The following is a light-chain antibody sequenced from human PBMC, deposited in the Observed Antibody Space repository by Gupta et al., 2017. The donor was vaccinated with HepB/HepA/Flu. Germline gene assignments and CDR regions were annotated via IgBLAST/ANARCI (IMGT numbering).Light chain of an antibody. CDR3: QQSYSTPPWT. CDR2: AAS. CDR1: QSISSY. Sequence: DIQMTQYPSSLSASVGDRVTITCRASQSISSYLNWYQQKPGKAPKLLIYAASSLQSGGPSRFSGSGSGTDFTLTISSLQPEDFATYYCQQSYSTPPWTFGQGTKVEIK. V-gene: IGKV1-39*01. J-gene: IGKJ1*01.